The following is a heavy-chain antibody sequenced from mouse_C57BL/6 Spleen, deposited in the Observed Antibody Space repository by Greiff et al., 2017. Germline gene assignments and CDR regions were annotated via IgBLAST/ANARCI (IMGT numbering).Heavy chain of an antibody. CDR1: GYAFSSSW. CDR2: IYPGDGDT. Sequence: VQLQQSGPELVKPGASVKISCKASGYAFSSSWMNWVKQRPGKGLEWIGRIYPGDGDTNYNGKFKGKATLTADKSSSTAYMQLSSLTSEDSAVYFCASYYDLFFAYWGQGTLVTVSA. J-gene: IGHJ3*01. D-gene: IGHD2-4*01. V-gene: IGHV1-82*01. CDR3: ASYYDLFFAY.